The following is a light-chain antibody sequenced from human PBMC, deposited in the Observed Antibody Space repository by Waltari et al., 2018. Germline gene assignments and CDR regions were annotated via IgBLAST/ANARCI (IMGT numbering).Light chain of an antibody. CDR1: SSDVGSYNL. V-gene: IGLV2-23*02. J-gene: IGLJ2*01. CDR2: EVN. CDR3: CSYAGSSTHVV. Sequence: QSALTQPASMSGSPGQSITISCTGTSSDVGSYNLVSWYQQHPGKAPKLMIYEVNKRPSGVSNRFSGSKSGNTASLTISGLQAEDEADYYCCSYAGSSTHVVFGGGTKLTVL.